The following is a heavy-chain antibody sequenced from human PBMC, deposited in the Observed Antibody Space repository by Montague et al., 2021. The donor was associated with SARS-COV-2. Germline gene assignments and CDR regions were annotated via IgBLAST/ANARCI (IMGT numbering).Heavy chain of an antibody. CDR2: IYSGGNT. CDR1: GFIVGHNY. CDR3: ARDPYGMDV. J-gene: IGHJ6*02. Sequence: SLRLSCAASGFIVGHNYMGWVRQAPGKGLEWVSIIYSGGNTYYADSVKGRFTISRDNSKNTLYLQMNSLRAEDTALYYCARDPYGMDVWGQGTTVAVSS. V-gene: IGHV3-66*01.